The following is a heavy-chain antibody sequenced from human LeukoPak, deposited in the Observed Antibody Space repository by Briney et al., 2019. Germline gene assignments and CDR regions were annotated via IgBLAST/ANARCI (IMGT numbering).Heavy chain of an antibody. CDR2: IKQDGSEK. V-gene: IGHV3-7*01. CDR3: VRAAVEMATIDFDY. Sequence: GGSLRLSCAASGFTFSSYWMSWVRQAPGKGLEWVANIKQDGSEKYYVDSVKGRFTISRDNAKNSLYLQMNSLRAEDTAVYYCVRAAVEMATIDFDYWGQGTLVTVSS. J-gene: IGHJ4*02. D-gene: IGHD5-24*01. CDR1: GFTFSSYW.